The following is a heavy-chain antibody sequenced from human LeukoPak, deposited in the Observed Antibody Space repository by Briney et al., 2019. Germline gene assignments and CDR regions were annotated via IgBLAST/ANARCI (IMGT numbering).Heavy chain of an antibody. V-gene: IGHV3-7*03. D-gene: IGHD5-18*01. CDR3: AKGLRGYSYGWDY. CDR1: GFTFSSYW. CDR2: IKQDGSEK. Sequence: PGGSLRLSCAASGFTFSSYWMSWVRQAPGKGLEWVANIKQDGSEKYYVDSVKGRFTISRDNAKNSLYLQMNSLRAEDTALYYCAKGLRGYSYGWDYWGRGTLVTVSS. J-gene: IGHJ4*02.